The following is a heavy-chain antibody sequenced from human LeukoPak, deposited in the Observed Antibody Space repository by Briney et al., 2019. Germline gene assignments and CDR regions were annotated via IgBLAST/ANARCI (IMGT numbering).Heavy chain of an antibody. D-gene: IGHD2-8*01. Sequence: GGSLRLSCAAPGFTFSRYAMTWVRQPRGRGLEWVSTVTGNGAGTSYRDCVEGLFTISRENSKNTLYLQMDSLRAEDTAVYYCGRDPNGVYIGAFEMWGQGTMVTVS. CDR2: VTGNGAGT. V-gene: IGHV3-23*01. CDR3: GRDPNGVYIGAFEM. CDR1: GFTFSRYA. J-gene: IGHJ3*02.